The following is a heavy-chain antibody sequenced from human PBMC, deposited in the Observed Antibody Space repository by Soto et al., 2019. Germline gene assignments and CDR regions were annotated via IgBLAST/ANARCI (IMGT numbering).Heavy chain of an antibody. D-gene: IGHD5-18*01. Sequence: GESLKISCKVSGQTFISYWLGWVRQRPGKGLEWMGRIDPSESYTSYRPSFQGHVTISVDKSTSTAYLQWSSLKASDTAMYYCASSRYSYGHSFDYWGQGTLVTVSS. CDR1: GQTFISYW. CDR3: ASSRYSYGHSFDY. CDR2: IDPSESYT. V-gene: IGHV5-10-1*01. J-gene: IGHJ4*02.